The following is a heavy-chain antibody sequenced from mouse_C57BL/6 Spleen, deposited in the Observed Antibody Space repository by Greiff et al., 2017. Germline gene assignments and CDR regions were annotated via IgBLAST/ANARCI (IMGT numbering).Heavy chain of an antibody. D-gene: IGHD4-1*01. CDR1: GFTFSDYG. V-gene: IGHV5-17*01. CDR3: ARSGTRYFDY. Sequence: VQLKESGGGLVKPGGSLKLSCAASGFTFSDYGMHWVRQAPEKGLEWVAYISSGSSTIYYADTVKGRFTISRDNAKNTLFLQMTSLRSEDTAMYYCARSGTRYFDYWGQGTTLTVSS. CDR2: ISSGSSTI. J-gene: IGHJ2*01.